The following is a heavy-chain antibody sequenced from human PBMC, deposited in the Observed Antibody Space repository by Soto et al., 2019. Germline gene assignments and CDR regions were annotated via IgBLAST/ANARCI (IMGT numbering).Heavy chain of an antibody. CDR1: GASIRSTDYY. D-gene: IGHD2-21*02. Sequence: LSLTCTVSGASIRSTDYYWSWIRQAPGKGLEWIGYVYYTGSTYYNPSLMSRLTISVDTSKNQFSLKLTSVTAAETAVYYCVRTAREGAVAPHWFDRWGQGTQVTVSS. J-gene: IGHJ5*02. CDR3: VRTAREGAVAPHWFDR. CDR2: VYYTGST. V-gene: IGHV4-30-4*01.